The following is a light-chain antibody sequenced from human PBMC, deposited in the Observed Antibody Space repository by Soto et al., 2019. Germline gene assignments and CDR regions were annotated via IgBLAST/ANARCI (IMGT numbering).Light chain of an antibody. CDR1: QTISSW. V-gene: IGKV1-5*03. CDR2: KAS. CDR3: QHYNSYSEA. J-gene: IGKJ1*01. Sequence: DIQMTQSPSPLSGSVGARVTITCRASQTISSWLAWYQQKPGKAPKLLIYKASTLQSGVPSRFSGSGSGTEFTLTISSRQPDDFATYYCQHYNSYSEAFGQGTKVELK.